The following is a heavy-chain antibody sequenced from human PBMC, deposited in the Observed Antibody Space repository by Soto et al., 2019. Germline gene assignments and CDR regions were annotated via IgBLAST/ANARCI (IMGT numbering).Heavy chain of an antibody. V-gene: IGHV1-2*02. CDR3: ARDGYSSRPFDP. CDR2: INPNSGGT. D-gene: IGHD6-13*01. J-gene: IGHJ5*02. CDR1: GYTFTANY. Sequence: QVQLVQSGAEVKKPGASVKVSCTASGYTFTANYLHWVRQAPGQGLEWMGWINPNSGGTNSARRFQGRVTLTRDTSINTAYMEVHSLRSDDTAVFYCARDGYSSRPFDPWGQGTLVTVSS.